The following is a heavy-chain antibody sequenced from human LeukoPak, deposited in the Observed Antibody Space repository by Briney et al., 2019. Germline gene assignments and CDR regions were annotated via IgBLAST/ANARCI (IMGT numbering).Heavy chain of an antibody. CDR1: GYTLTELS. CDR2: FDPEDGET. J-gene: IGHJ4*02. CDR3: ARDLGAAGWTSSGWFRTPDY. Sequence: ASVKVSCKVSGYTLTELSMHWVRQAPGKGLEWMGGFDPEDGETIYAQKFQGRVTMTTDTSTTTAHMELRSLRSGDTAVYYCARDLGAAGWTSSGWFRTPDYWGQGTLVTVSS. D-gene: IGHD6-19*01. V-gene: IGHV1-24*01.